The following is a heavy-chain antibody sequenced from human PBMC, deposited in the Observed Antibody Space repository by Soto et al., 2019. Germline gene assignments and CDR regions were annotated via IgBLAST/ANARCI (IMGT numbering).Heavy chain of an antibody. V-gene: IGHV1-18*04. CDR1: GYAFTSYG. CDR2: IAPHSGRT. D-gene: IGHD3-10*01. Sequence: QVQLVQSGPEVKKPGASVRVSCMTSGYAFTSYGVNWVRQAPGQGLEWMGWIAPHSGRTTYLPKFQGRVTITADAATITAYMELGSLSSDDTGIYFCARAATGSYHSAYWGQGTVVTVSS. J-gene: IGHJ4*02. CDR3: ARAATGSYHSAY.